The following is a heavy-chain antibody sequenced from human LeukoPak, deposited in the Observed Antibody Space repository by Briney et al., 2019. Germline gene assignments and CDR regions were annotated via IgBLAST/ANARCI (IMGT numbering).Heavy chain of an antibody. CDR2: ISGSGGST. D-gene: IGHD3-22*01. Sequence: PGGSLRLSCAASGFTFSSYGMSWVRQAPGKGLEWVSAISGSGGSTYYADSVKGRFTISRDNSKNTLYLQMNSLRAEDTAVYYCAKGTHYYDSSGRPRGGFDYWGQGTLVTVSS. CDR3: AKGTHYYDSSGRPRGGFDY. CDR1: GFTFSSYG. J-gene: IGHJ4*02. V-gene: IGHV3-23*01.